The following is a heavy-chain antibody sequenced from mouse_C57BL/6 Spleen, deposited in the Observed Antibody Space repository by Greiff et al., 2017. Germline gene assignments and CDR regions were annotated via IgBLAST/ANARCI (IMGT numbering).Heavy chain of an antibody. Sequence: EVKLVESGADLVKPGGSLKLSCAASGFTFTSYGMSWFRQTPDKRLGWVATISPGGSYTYYPDSVKGRCTISRDNAKNTLYLQMSSLKSEDTAMYYCARHDWDRIEPYFDYWGQGTTLTVSS. CDR2: ISPGGSYT. D-gene: IGHD4-1*01. CDR3: ARHDWDRIEPYFDY. CDR1: GFTFTSYG. V-gene: IGHV5-6*01. J-gene: IGHJ2*01.